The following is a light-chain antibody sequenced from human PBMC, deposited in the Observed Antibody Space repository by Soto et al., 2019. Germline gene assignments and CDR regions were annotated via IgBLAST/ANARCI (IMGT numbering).Light chain of an antibody. CDR1: SSDVGGYNY. CDR2: EVS. Sequence: QPVLTQPPSASGSPGQSVTISCTGTSSDVGGYNYVSWYQHHPGKAPKLMIYEVSQRPSGVPDRFSGSKSGNTASLTVSGLQGEDEADYYCSSYAGSLVVFGGGTKVTVL. V-gene: IGLV2-8*01. J-gene: IGLJ2*01. CDR3: SSYAGSLVV.